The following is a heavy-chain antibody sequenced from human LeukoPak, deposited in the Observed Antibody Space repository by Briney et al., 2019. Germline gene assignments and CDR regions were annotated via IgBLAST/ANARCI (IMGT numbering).Heavy chain of an antibody. V-gene: IGHV3-23*01. CDR3: AKGSRDFWSGYHIRYYFDY. CDR2: ISGSGGST. J-gene: IGHJ4*02. Sequence: GGSLRLSCAASGFTFSSYAMSWVRQAPGKGLEWVSAISGSGGSTYYADSVKGRFTISRDNSKNTLYLQMNSLRAEDMAVYYCAKGSRDFWSGYHIRYYFDYWGQGTLVTVSS. D-gene: IGHD3-3*01. CDR1: GFTFSSYA.